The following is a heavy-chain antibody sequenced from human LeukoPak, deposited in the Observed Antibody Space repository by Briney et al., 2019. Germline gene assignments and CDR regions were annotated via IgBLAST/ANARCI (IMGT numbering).Heavy chain of an antibody. D-gene: IGHD3-22*01. V-gene: IGHV4-39*07. CDR2: IYYSGST. CDR3: ARGLLDDSSGYYYGDAFDI. CDR1: GGSISSSSYY. J-gene: IGHJ3*02. Sequence: PSETLSLTCTVSGGSISSSSYYWGWIRQPPGKGLEWIGGIYYSGSTYYNPSLKSRVTISVDTSKNQFSLKLSSVTAADTAVYYCARGLLDDSSGYYYGDAFDIWGQGTMVTVSS.